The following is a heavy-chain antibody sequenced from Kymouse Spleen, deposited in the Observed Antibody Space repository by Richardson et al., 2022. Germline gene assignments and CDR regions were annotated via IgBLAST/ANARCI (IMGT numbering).Heavy chain of an antibody. CDR3: AKDSGSYYYYYGMDV. CDR2: ISWNSGSI. CDR1: GFTFDDYA. J-gene: IGHJ6*02. V-gene: IGHV3-9*01. Sequence: EVQLVESGGGLVQPGRSLRLSCAASGFTFDDYAMHWVRQAPGKGLEWVSGISWNSGSIGYADSVKGRFTISRDNAKNSLYLQMNSLRAEDTALYYCAKDSGSYYYYYGMDVWGQGTTVTVSS. D-gene: IGHD1-26*01.